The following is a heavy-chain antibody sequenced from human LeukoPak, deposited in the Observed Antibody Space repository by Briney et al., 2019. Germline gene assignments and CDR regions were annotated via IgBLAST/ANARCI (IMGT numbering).Heavy chain of an antibody. V-gene: IGHV3-66*01. CDR2: IYSGGST. CDR3: AGGARRQQPFDY. J-gene: IGHJ4*02. CDR1: EFTVSSNY. Sequence: PGRSLRLSCAASEFTVSSNYMNWVRQAPGKGLEWVSVIYSGGSTYYADSVKGRFTISRDNSKNTLYLQMNSLQAEDTAVYYCAGGARRQQPFDYWGQGTLVTVSS. D-gene: IGHD6-13*01.